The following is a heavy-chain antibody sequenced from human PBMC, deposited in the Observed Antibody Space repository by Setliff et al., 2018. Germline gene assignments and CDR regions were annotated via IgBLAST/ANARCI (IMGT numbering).Heavy chain of an antibody. Sequence: SETLSLTCSVSGDSMSFSYWSWIRQPPGKGLEWIGYIYYSGSTDYHPSLKSRVSISIDTSKNQFALNVRSVTAADAAIYYCANERGEMDSWGQGILVTVSS. J-gene: IGHJ4*02. CDR3: ANERGEMDS. V-gene: IGHV4-59*01. CDR2: IYYSGST. CDR1: GDSMSFSY.